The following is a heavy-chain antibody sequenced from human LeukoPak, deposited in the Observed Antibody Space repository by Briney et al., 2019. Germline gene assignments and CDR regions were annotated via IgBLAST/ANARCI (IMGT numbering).Heavy chain of an antibody. Sequence: PSETLSLTCTVSGGSISSSSYYWGWIRQPPGKGLEWIGSIYYSGSTYYNPSLKSRVTISVDTSKNQFSLRLSSVTAADTAVYYCARYYRGKYDYWGQGTLVTVSS. CDR2: IYYSGST. CDR1: GGSISSSSYY. V-gene: IGHV4-39*07. J-gene: IGHJ4*02. D-gene: IGHD1-14*01. CDR3: ARYYRGKYDY.